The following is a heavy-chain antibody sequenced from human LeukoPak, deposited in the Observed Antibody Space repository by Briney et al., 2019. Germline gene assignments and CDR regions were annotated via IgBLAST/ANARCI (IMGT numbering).Heavy chain of an antibody. CDR2: INPSSGGT. V-gene: IGHV1-2*02. Sequence: ASVKVSCKPAVYTFTRYHMHWVRQAAGQGLEWMGWINPSSGGTKYVQKFQGRVTMTRDTSISTGYMELSRLRSDDTAVYYCARPIRGSYVEDAFDMWGQGTMVTVSA. CDR1: VYTFTRYH. D-gene: IGHD1-26*01. CDR3: ARPIRGSYVEDAFDM. J-gene: IGHJ3*02.